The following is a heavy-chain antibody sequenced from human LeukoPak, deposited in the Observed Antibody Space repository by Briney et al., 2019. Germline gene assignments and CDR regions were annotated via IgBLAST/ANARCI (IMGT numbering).Heavy chain of an antibody. Sequence: SVKVSCKASGGTFSSYAISWVRRAPGQGLEWMGRIIPILGIANYAQKFQGRVTITADKSTSTAYMELSSLRSEDTAVYYCARTGYSSGWQTPNWFDPWGQGTLVTVSS. CDR1: GGTFSSYA. CDR3: ARTGYSSGWQTPNWFDP. CDR2: IIPILGIA. D-gene: IGHD6-19*01. J-gene: IGHJ5*02. V-gene: IGHV1-69*04.